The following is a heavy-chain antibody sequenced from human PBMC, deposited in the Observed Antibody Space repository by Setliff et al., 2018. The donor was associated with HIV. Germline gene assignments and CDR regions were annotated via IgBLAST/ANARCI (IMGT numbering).Heavy chain of an antibody. CDR1: GDSIDRTGYY. V-gene: IGHV4-39*01. J-gene: IGHJ6*02. CDR3: ARHGDSSGWFGAVYYGIDA. CDR2: IYYNGNT. Sequence: SETLSLTCTVSGDSIDRTGYYWGWIRQPPGKGLEWIGSIYYNGNTYNKPSLKSRVTISVDTSKNQFSLKLNSVTAAGTAVYYCARHGDSSGWFGAVYYGIDAWGQGTTVTVSS. D-gene: IGHD3-10*01.